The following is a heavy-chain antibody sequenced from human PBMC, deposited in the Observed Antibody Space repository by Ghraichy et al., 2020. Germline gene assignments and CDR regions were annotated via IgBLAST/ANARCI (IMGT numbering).Heavy chain of an antibody. CDR3: ARGRITGTTGWFDP. D-gene: IGHD1-7*01. Sequence: SETLSLTCAVYGGSFSGYYWSWIRQPPGKGLEWIGEINHSGSTNYNPSLKSRVTISVDTSKNQFSLKLSSVTAADTAVYYCARGRITGTTGWFDPWGQGTLVTVSS. CDR1: GGSFSGYY. CDR2: INHSGST. V-gene: IGHV4-34*01. J-gene: IGHJ5*02.